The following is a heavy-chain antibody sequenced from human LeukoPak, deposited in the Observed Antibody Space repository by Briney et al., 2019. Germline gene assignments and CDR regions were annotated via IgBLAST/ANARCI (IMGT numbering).Heavy chain of an antibody. CDR1: GFTFNTYD. D-gene: IGHD1-1*01. J-gene: IGHJ3*02. V-gene: IGHV3-33*03. CDR2: IWYDGSNK. CDR3: ARNAFDI. Sequence: PGGSLRLSCAASGFTFNTYDMHWVRQAPGKGLDWVAFIWYDGSNKYHTDSVKGRFTISRDNAKKSLYLQMNSLSAEDTAVYYCARNAFDIWGQGTMVTVSS.